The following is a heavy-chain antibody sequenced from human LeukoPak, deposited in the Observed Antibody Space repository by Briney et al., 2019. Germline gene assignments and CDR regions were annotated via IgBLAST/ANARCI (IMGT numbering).Heavy chain of an antibody. V-gene: IGHV4-59*08. D-gene: IGHD6-19*01. Sequence: SETLSLTCTVSGRSISSYYWSWIRQPPGKGLEWIGYIYYSGSTNYNPSLKSRVTISVDTSKNQFSLKLSSVTAADTAVYYCARIYSSGWYFDYWAREPWSPSPQ. J-gene: IGHJ4*02. CDR3: ARIYSSGWYFDY. CDR1: GRSISSYY. CDR2: IYYSGST.